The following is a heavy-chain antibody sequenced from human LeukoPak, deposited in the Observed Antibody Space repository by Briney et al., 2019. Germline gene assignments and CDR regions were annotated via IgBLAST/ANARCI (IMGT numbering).Heavy chain of an antibody. CDR3: ARDGYYDSSGYYIHYFDY. J-gene: IGHJ4*02. V-gene: IGHV4-38-2*02. CDR2: IYHSGST. Sequence: SETLSLTCTVSGYSISSGYYWGWIRQPPGKGLEWIGSIYHSGSTYYNPSLKSRVTISVDTSKNQFSLKLSSVTAADTAVYYCARDGYYDSSGYYIHYFDYWGQGTLVTVSS. CDR1: GYSISSGYY. D-gene: IGHD3-22*01.